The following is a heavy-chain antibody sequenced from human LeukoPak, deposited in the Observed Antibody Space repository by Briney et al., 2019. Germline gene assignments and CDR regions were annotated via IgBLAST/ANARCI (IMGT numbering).Heavy chain of an antibody. CDR3: ARDWYYQGDY. CDR1: GFTFSSYE. V-gene: IGHV3-48*03. J-gene: IGHJ4*02. Sequence: TGGSLRLSCAASGFTFSSYEMTWVRQAPGKGLEWISYISGSGSTIYYADSVKGRFTISRDNAKNSLYLQMNSLRAEDTAVYYCARDWYYQGDYWGQGTLVTVSS. CDR2: ISGSGSTI. D-gene: IGHD3-10*01.